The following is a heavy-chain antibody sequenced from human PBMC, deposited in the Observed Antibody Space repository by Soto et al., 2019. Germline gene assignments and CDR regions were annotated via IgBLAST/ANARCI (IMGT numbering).Heavy chain of an antibody. V-gene: IGHV3-53*01. CDR1: GFTVSSNY. CDR2: IYSGGST. CDR3: ASHMTTVADVDY. Sequence: EVQLVESGGGLIQPGGSLRLSCVASGFTVSSNYMSWVRQAPGKGLEWVSVIYSGGSTYYAYSVKGRFTISRDNSKNTLYLQMNSLRAEDTAVYYCASHMTTVADVDYWGQGTLVTVSS. J-gene: IGHJ4*02. D-gene: IGHD4-4*01.